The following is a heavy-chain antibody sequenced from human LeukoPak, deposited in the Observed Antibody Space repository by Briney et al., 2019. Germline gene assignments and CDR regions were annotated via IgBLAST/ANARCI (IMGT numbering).Heavy chain of an antibody. D-gene: IGHD3-3*01. V-gene: IGHV4-38-2*02. J-gene: IGHJ4*02. CDR3: ARDDRVEGGYYTFDY. Sequence: SQTLSLTCTVSGYFISSGYYWGWIRQPPGKGLEWIGSIHHSGSTQYNPSLKSRVTISVDTSKNQFSLKLTSVTAADTAVYYCARDDRVEGGYYTFDYWGQGTLVTVSS. CDR2: IHHSGST. CDR1: GYFISSGYY.